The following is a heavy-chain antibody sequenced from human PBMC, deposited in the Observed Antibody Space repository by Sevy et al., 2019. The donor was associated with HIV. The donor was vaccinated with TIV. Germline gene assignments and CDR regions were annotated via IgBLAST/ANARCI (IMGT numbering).Heavy chain of an antibody. Sequence: GGSLRLSCAASGFTFSSYAMHWVRQAPGKGLEWVAVISYDGSNKYYADSVKGRFTNARDNSRNTLYLQMNSLRAEDTAGYYWARGSMDRMDYWGQGTLVTVSS. CDR3: ARGSMDRMDY. D-gene: IGHD3-10*01. CDR1: GFTFSSYA. J-gene: IGHJ4*02. CDR2: ISYDGSNK. V-gene: IGHV3-30-3*01.